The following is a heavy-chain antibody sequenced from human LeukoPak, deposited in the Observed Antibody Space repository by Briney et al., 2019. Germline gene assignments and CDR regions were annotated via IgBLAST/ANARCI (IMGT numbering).Heavy chain of an antibody. CDR3: ARGYCSSTSCLISWFDP. CDR2: ISAYNGNT. Sequence: ASVKVSCKASGYTFTSYAISRVRQAPGQGLEWMGCISAYNGNTNYAQKLQGRVTMTTDTSTSTAYMELRSLRSDDTAVYYCARGYCSSTSCLISWFDPWGQGTLVTVSS. V-gene: IGHV1-18*01. J-gene: IGHJ5*02. D-gene: IGHD2-2*01. CDR1: GYTFTSYA.